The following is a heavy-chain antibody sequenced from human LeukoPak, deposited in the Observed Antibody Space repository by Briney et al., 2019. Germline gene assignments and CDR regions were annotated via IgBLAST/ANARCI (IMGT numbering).Heavy chain of an antibody. V-gene: IGHV4-34*01. J-gene: IGHJ4*02. Sequence: SETLSLTCAVYGGSFSGYYWSWIRQPPGKGLEWIGEINHSGSTNYNPSLKSRVTISVDKSKNQFSLKLSSVTAADTAVYYCARLWTQWLSWSREDYWGQGTLVTVSS. CDR1: GGSFSGYY. CDR2: INHSGST. CDR3: ARLWTQWLSWSREDY. D-gene: IGHD3-22*01.